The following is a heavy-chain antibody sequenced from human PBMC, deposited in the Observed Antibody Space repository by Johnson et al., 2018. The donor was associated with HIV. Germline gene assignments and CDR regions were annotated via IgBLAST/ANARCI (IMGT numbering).Heavy chain of an antibody. Sequence: QVQLVESGGGRAKPGGSLRLSCAVSGFSFTNAWMSWVRQAPGKGLECMAVISYDGSHMYYADSVKGRFTISRDNSKNTLYLQMNSLRADDTAVYYCARRGLANAFDIWGQGTMVTVSS. J-gene: IGHJ3*02. CDR1: GFSFTNAW. CDR3: ARRGLANAFDI. CDR2: ISYDGSHM. D-gene: IGHD3-10*01. V-gene: IGHV3-30*03.